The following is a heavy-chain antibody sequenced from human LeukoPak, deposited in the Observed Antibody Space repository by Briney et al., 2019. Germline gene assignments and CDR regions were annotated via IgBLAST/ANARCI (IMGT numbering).Heavy chain of an antibody. D-gene: IGHD5/OR15-5a*01. J-gene: IGHJ3*02. CDR1: GFTFSSYG. CDR2: IRYDGSNK. CDR3: ARGHVTVSAHDDAFDI. V-gene: IGHV3-30*02. Sequence: GGSLRLSCAASGFTFSSYGMHWVRQAPGKGLEWVAFIRYDGSNKYYADSVKGRFTISRDNSKNTLYLQMNSLRAEDTAVYYCARGHVTVSAHDDAFDIWGQGTMVTVSS.